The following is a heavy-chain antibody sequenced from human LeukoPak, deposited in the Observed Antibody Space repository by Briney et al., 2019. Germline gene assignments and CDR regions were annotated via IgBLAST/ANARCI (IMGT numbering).Heavy chain of an antibody. CDR2: IYSDGST. V-gene: IGHV3-66*02. D-gene: IGHD4-23*01. Sequence: GGSLRLSCAASGFSVSTNYMGWVRQAPGKGLEWVSVIYSDGSTHYAESVKGRLTISRDNSKNTLYLQMNSLRAEDTAVYYCARDDYGGGIDYWGQGTLVTVSS. CDR3: ARDDYGGGIDY. CDR1: GFSVSTNY. J-gene: IGHJ4*02.